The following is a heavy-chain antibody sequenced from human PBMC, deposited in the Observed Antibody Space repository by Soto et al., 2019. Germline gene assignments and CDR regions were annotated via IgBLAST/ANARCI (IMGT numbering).Heavy chain of an antibody. D-gene: IGHD1-26*01. CDR1: GFTFSSYA. Sequence: EVQLLESGGGLVQPGGSLRLSCAASGFTFSSYAMRWVRQAPVKGLEWVSAISGSGGSTYYADSVKGRLTISRDNSKNTLYLKMNSLSAEVTAVYCCARRGSGSYYDYWGQGTLVTVSS. CDR2: ISGSGGST. CDR3: ARRGSGSYYDY. J-gene: IGHJ4*02. V-gene: IGHV3-23*01.